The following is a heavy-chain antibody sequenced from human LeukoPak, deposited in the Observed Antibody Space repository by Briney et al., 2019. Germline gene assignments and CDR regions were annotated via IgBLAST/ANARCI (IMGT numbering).Heavy chain of an antibody. V-gene: IGHV3-23*01. CDR1: GFTFSSYA. Sequence: GRSLRLSCAASGFTFSSYAMHWVRQAPGKGLEWVSAISGSGGSTYYADSVKGRFTISRDNSKNTLYLQMNSLRAEDTAVYYCARAKTGPLLLWFGERRENWFDPWGQGTLVTVSS. D-gene: IGHD3-10*01. CDR3: ARAKTGPLLLWFGERRENWFDP. CDR2: ISGSGGST. J-gene: IGHJ5*02.